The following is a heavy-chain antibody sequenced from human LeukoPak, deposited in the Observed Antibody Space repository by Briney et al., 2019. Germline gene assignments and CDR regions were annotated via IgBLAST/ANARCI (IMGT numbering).Heavy chain of an antibody. CDR3: ARAATGYSSSWYSDGPSFDY. CDR2: INPNSGGT. J-gene: IGHJ4*02. V-gene: IGHV1-2*02. CDR1: GYTFTGYY. Sequence: GASVKVSCKASGYTFTGYYMHWVRQAPGQGLEWMGWINPNSGGTNYAQKFQGRVTMTRDTSISTAYMELSRLRSDDTAVYYCARAATGYSSSWYSDGPSFDYWGQGTLVTVSS. D-gene: IGHD6-13*01.